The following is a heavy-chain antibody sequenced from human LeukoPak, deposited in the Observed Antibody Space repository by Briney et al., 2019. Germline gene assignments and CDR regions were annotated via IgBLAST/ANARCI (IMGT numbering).Heavy chain of an antibody. CDR2: IYTSGST. CDR3: AREGYYDRSGYREY. J-gene: IGHJ4*02. Sequence: PSETLSLTCTVSGGSISSGSYYWSWIRQPAGKGLEWIGRIYTSGSTNYNPSLKSRVTISVDTSKNQFSLKLSSVTAADTAVYYCAREGYYDRSGYREYWGQGTLVTVSS. V-gene: IGHV4-61*02. D-gene: IGHD3-22*01. CDR1: GGSISSGSYY.